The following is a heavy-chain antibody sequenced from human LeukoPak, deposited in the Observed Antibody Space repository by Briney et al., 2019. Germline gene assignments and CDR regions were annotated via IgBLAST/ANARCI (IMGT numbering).Heavy chain of an antibody. J-gene: IGHJ4*02. CDR1: GFTFSSYS. CDR2: ISSSSSYI. Sequence: GGSPRPSCAASGFTFSSYSMNWVRQAPGKGLEWVSSISSSSSYIYYADSVKGRFTISRDNAKNSLYLQMNSLRAEDTAVYYCARVGRYYYDSSGYYIFDYWGQGTLVTVSS. CDR3: ARVGRYYYDSSGYYIFDY. V-gene: IGHV3-21*01. D-gene: IGHD3-22*01.